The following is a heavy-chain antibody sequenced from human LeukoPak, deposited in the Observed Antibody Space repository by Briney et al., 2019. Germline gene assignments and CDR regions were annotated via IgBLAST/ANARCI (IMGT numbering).Heavy chain of an antibody. CDR2: IYPRGST. Sequence: SETLSLTCTVSGGSISSYYWSWIRQPAGKGLEWIGHIYPRGSTNYNPSLKSRVTMSIDTSKNQFSLKLRSVTAADTAVYYCARGTTVTNINYYYYYMDVWGKGTTVTVSS. J-gene: IGHJ6*03. D-gene: IGHD4-17*01. V-gene: IGHV4-4*07. CDR3: ARGTTVTNINYYYYYMDV. CDR1: GGSISSYY.